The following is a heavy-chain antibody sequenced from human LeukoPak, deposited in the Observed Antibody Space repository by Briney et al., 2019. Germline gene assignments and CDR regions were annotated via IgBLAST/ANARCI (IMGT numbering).Heavy chain of an antibody. CDR1: GFTFSDYY. Sequence: GGSLRLSCAASGFTFSDYYMSWIRQAPGKGLEWVSYISSSGYTNYADSVKGRFTISRDNAKNSLYLQMNSLRAEDTAVYYCARVLAAGVYYFDYWGQGTLVTVSS. CDR3: ARVLAAGVYYFDY. J-gene: IGHJ4*02. D-gene: IGHD6-13*01. CDR2: ISSSGYT. V-gene: IGHV3-11*06.